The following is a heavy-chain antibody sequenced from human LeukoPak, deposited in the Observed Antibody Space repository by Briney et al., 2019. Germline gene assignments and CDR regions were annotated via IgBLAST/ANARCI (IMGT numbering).Heavy chain of an antibody. J-gene: IGHJ4*02. CDR1: GFTFSSYA. Sequence: GGSLRLSCAASGFTFSSYAMHWVRQAPGKGLEWVAVISYDGSNKYYADSVKGRFTISRDNSKNTLYLQMNSLRAEDTAVYYCARAHPLLWFGEPSDYWGQGTLVTVSS. CDR3: ARAHPLLWFGEPSDY. V-gene: IGHV3-30-3*01. D-gene: IGHD3-10*01. CDR2: ISYDGSNK.